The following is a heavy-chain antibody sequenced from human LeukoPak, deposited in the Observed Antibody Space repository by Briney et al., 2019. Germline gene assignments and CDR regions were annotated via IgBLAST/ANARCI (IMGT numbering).Heavy chain of an antibody. CDR3: ARGHSSGWYDQYYFDH. D-gene: IGHD6-19*01. CDR2: ISSSSSYI. Sequence: GGSLRLSCAASGFTFSSYSMNWVRQAPGKGLEWVSSISSSSSYIYYADSVKGRFTISRDNAKNSLYLQMNSLRAEDRAVYYCARGHSSGWYDQYYFDHWGQGTPVTVSS. J-gene: IGHJ4*02. CDR1: GFTFSSYS. V-gene: IGHV3-21*01.